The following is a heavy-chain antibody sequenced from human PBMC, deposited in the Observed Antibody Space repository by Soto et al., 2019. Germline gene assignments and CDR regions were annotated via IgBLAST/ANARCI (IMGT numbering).Heavy chain of an antibody. CDR3: ARVGGPMWKLGFNWFDP. D-gene: IGHD3-16*01. Sequence: QVQLVQSGAEVKKPGASVKVSCKASGYTFTSYAMHWVRQAPGQRLEWMGWINAGNGNTKYSQKFQGRVTITRDTSASTAYMELSSLRSEDTAVYYCARVGGPMWKLGFNWFDPWGQGTLVTVSS. J-gene: IGHJ5*02. V-gene: IGHV1-3*01. CDR1: GYTFTSYA. CDR2: INAGNGNT.